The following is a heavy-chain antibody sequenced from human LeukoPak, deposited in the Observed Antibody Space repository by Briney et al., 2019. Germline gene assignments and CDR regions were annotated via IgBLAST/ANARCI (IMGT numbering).Heavy chain of an antibody. CDR2: ISSSSSYI. J-gene: IGHJ4*02. V-gene: IGHV3-21*01. CDR3: ARDLRGWFGDLAIDY. Sequence: GGSLRLSCAASGFTFSSYSMNWVRQAPGKGLEWVSSISSSSSYIYYADSVKGRLTISRDNAKNSLYLQMNSLRAEDTAVYYCARDLRGWFGDLAIDYWGQGTLVTVSS. CDR1: GFTFSSYS. D-gene: IGHD3-10*01.